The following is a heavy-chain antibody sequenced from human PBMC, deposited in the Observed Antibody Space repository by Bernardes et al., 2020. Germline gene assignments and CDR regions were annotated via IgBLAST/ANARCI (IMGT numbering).Heavy chain of an antibody. CDR3: ATHSRY. CDR2: VNGDGSST. V-gene: IGHV3-74*01. J-gene: IGHJ4*02. CDR1: GFTYFTTYW. Sequence: GGSLRLSCAASGFTYFTTYWIHWVRQVPGKGLVWVSRVNGDGSSTNYADSVKGRFTISRDNSKNTVYLQMNYLRGEDTAVYYCATHSRYWGQGAVVTVSS.